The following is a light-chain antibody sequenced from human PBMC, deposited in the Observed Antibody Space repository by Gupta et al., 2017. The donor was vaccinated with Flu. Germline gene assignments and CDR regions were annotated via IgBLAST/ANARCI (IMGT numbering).Light chain of an antibody. J-gene: IGKJ1*01. Sequence: DIQMTQSASTLSASVGDRVTITCRASQSIDIWLAWYQQKPGKVPKLLIYKASTLEIGVPSRFSGSGSGTEFTLTINSLQPDDSATYYCQRYDSLWTFGQGTRVEVK. CDR3: QRYDSLWT. CDR1: QSIDIW. CDR2: KAS. V-gene: IGKV1-5*03.